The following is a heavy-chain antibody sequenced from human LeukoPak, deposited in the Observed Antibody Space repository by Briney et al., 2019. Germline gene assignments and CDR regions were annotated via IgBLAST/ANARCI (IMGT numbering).Heavy chain of an antibody. Sequence: SETLSLTCTVSGTSTRSFYWSWIRQPPGKGLEWIGYIYYTGTHNYNPSLKSRVAMSVDTSQSQFSLKLNSVTPADTAVYFCAKSPSLGQQYFDSWGQGILVTASS. V-gene: IGHV4-59*01. D-gene: IGHD1/OR15-1a*01. J-gene: IGHJ4*02. CDR3: AKSPSLGQQYFDS. CDR2: IYYTGTH. CDR1: GTSTRSFY.